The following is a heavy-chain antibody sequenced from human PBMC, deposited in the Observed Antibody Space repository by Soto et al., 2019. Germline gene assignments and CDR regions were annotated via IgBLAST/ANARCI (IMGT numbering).Heavy chain of an antibody. CDR3: ARDRGPSSGYYPYWFDP. CDR2: IIPIFGTA. Sequence: SVKVSCKASGGTFSSYAISWVRQAPGQGLEWMGEIIPIFGTANYAQKFQGRVTITADESTSTAYMELSSLRSEDTAVYYCARDRGPSSGYYPYWFDPWDQGTLVTVS. V-gene: IGHV1-69*13. D-gene: IGHD3-22*01. J-gene: IGHJ5*02. CDR1: GGTFSSYA.